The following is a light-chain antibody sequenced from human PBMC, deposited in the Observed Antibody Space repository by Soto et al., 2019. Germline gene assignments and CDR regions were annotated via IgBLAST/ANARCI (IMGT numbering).Light chain of an antibody. V-gene: IGKV1-33*01. CDR3: QQYSNSPSLT. CDR2: DAS. Sequence: DIQMTQSPSSLSASIGDRVTITCQASQDIRNYLNWYQHKAGKAPQLLIFDASNLQRGVPSRFSGSGSGTDFTFTISSLQPEDIATHYCQQYSNSPSLTFGPGTKVDIK. J-gene: IGKJ3*01. CDR1: QDIRNY.